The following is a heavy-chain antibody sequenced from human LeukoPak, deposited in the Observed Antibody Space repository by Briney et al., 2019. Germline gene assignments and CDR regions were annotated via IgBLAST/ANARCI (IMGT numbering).Heavy chain of an antibody. D-gene: IGHD2-2*01. CDR3: AADSTGVVPALPYYYYMDV. J-gene: IGHJ6*03. CDR2: IVVGSGNT. Sequence: TSVKVSCKASGFTFTSSVMQWVRQARGQRLEWIGWIVVGSGNTNYAQKFQERVTITRDMSTSTAYMELSSLRSEDTAVYYCAADSTGVVPALPYYYYMDVWGKGTTVTVSS. V-gene: IGHV1-58*02. CDR1: GFTFTSSV.